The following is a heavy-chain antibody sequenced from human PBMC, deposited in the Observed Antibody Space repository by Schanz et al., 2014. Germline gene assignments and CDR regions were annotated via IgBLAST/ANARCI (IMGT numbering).Heavy chain of an antibody. V-gene: IGHV3-23*01. CDR2: MNESHSTI. CDR1: GFSFSSYA. Sequence: EVQLLESGGGLVEPGGSLRLSCAASGFSFSSYAMGWVRQARGKGLEWVSAMNESHSTIYYADSVRGRFTISRDNAENTRLLQMNSLRAEDTAVYYCARKVVATIGGYYDNWGQGTLVIVSS. CDR3: ARKVVATIGGYYDN. J-gene: IGHJ4*02. D-gene: IGHD5-12*01.